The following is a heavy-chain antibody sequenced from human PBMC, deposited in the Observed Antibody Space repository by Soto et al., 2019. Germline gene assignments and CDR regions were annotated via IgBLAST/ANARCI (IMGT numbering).Heavy chain of an antibody. V-gene: IGHV3-23*01. CDR2: ISGSGDST. J-gene: IGHJ4*02. D-gene: IGHD3-9*01. CDR1: GFTFSSYA. Sequence: EVQLFESGGGLVQPGGSLRLSCAVSGFTFSSYAMNWVRQAPGEGLEWLSGISGSGDSTYYADSVKGRFTISRDNSKDTLYLQMNSLRAEDTAVYYCVKDRKALPTAYAYYWGQGTLVTVSS. CDR3: VKDRKALPTAYAYY.